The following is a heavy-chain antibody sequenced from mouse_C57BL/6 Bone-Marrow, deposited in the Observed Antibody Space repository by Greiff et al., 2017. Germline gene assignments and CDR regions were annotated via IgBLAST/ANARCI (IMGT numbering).Heavy chain of an antibody. CDR1: GYTFTSYG. CDR3: ARLGRDYFDY. V-gene: IGHV1-81*01. CDR2: IYPRSGNT. Sequence: VMLVESGAELARPGASVKLSCKASGYTFTSYGISWVKQRTGQGLEWIGEIYPRSGNTYYNEKFKGKATLTADKSSSTAYMELRSLTSEDSAVYFCARLGRDYFDYWGQGTTLTVSS. J-gene: IGHJ2*01.